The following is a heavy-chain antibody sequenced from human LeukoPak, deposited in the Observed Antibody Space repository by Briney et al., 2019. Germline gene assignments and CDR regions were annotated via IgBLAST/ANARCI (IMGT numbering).Heavy chain of an antibody. CDR3: ARGDQGYYYCLDG. J-gene: IGHJ6*03. V-gene: IGHV4-34*01. CDR1: GGTFSGYY. Sequence: SETLSLTCAVYGGTFSGYYWSWIRQPPGKGLEWIGEINHSGSTKYNPALKSRVTISVDTSRNQYSLKLSSMTAADTAVYYCARGDQGYYYCLDGWGKGTTVTVSS. CDR2: INHSGST.